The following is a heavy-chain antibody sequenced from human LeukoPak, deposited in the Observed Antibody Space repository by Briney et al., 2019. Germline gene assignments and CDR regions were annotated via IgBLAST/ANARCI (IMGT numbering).Heavy chain of an antibody. CDR1: GGSIRSYY. Sequence: SETLSLTCTVSGGSIRSYYWSWIRQPPGKGLEWIGYIHYNGGADYNPSLKSRVTISIDTSKNQFSLKLNSVTAADTAVYYCARDRSAYGSWGQGTLVTVSS. V-gene: IGHV4-59*01. CDR2: IHYNGGA. CDR3: ARDRSAYGS. J-gene: IGHJ5*02. D-gene: IGHD3-10*01.